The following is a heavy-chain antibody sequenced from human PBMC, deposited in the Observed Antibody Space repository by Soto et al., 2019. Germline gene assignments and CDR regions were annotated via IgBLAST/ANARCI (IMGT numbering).Heavy chain of an antibody. CDR1: GFTFSTYW. CDR2: IKQDGSDK. V-gene: IGHV3-7*01. Sequence: PGGSLRLSCAASGFTFSTYWMSWVRQAPGKGLGRVASIKQDGSDKHYVDSVKGRFTVSRDSAKSSVYLQMNSLRVDDTAVYYCARVWNDGRIDYWGQGALVTVSS. J-gene: IGHJ4*02. D-gene: IGHD1-1*01. CDR3: ARVWNDGRIDY.